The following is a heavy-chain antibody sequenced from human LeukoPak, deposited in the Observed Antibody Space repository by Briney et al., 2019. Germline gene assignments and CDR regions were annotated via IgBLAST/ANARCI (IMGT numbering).Heavy chain of an antibody. CDR1: GFTFSSYE. D-gene: IGHD3-16*01. CDR2: ISNSGSYT. Sequence: GGSLRLSCAASGFTFSSYEMNWVRQAPGKGLDWVSDISNSGSYTNYADSVKGRFTISRDNAKNSLYLQMNILRAEDSAVYYCARGRSRGSDCWGQGTLVTVSS. V-gene: IGHV3-48*03. CDR3: ARGRSRGSDC. J-gene: IGHJ4*02.